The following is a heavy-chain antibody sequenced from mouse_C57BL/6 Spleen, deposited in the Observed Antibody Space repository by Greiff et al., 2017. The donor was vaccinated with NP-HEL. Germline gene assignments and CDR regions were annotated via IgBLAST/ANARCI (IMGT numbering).Heavy chain of an antibody. J-gene: IGHJ3*01. CDR1: GFTFSSYA. CDR3: TRVDGYYEGFAY. V-gene: IGHV5-9-1*02. CDR2: ISSGGDYI. Sequence: EVQLVESGEGLVKPGGSLKLSCAASGFTFSSYAMSWVRQTPEKRLEWVAYISSGGDYIYYADTVKGRFTISRDNARNTLYLQMSSLKSEDTAMYYCTRVDGYYEGFAYWGQGTLVTVSA. D-gene: IGHD2-3*01.